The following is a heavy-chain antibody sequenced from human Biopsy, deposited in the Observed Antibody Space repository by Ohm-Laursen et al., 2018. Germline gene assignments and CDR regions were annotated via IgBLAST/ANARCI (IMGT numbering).Heavy chain of an antibody. CDR3: ARGGSGSGYYGMDV. J-gene: IGHJ6*02. Sequence: SVKVSCKASGDTFSRSAFFWVRQAPGQGLVYLGRIVPIVGVTNYAQIFQGRITLTADKSTFMVYMELSRLRSDDTAIYYCARGGSGSGYYGMDVWGQGATVTVSS. CDR1: GDTFSRSA. D-gene: IGHD3-10*01. CDR2: IVPIVGVT. V-gene: IGHV1-69*04.